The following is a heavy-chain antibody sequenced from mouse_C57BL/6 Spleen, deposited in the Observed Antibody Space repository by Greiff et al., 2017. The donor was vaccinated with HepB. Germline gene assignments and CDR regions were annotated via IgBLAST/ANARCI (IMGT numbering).Heavy chain of an antibody. D-gene: IGHD1-1*01. CDR1: GFTFSDYG. CDR2: ISSGSSTI. V-gene: IGHV5-17*01. CDR3: ARMLRAMDY. J-gene: IGHJ4*01. Sequence: EVKLEESGGGLVKPGGSLKLSCAASGFTFSDYGIHWVRQAPEKGLEWVAYISSGSSTIYYADTVKGRFTISRDNAKTTLFLQMTSLRSEGTAMYYCARMLRAMDYWGQGTSVTVAS.